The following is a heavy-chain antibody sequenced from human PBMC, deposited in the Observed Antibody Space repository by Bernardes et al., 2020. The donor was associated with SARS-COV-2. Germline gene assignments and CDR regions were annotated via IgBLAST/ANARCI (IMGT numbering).Heavy chain of an antibody. Sequence: GGSLRLSCAASGFTFSSYGMHWVRQAPGMGLEWVAVIAYDGSNKYYADSVKGRFTISRDNSKYPLNLQMTSLRAEDTAVYYCAKGLIGVVPASGMDVWGQGTTVTVSS. CDR3: AKGLIGVVPASGMDV. D-gene: IGHD2-2*01. CDR2: IAYDGSNK. J-gene: IGHJ6*02. CDR1: GFTFSSYG. V-gene: IGHV3-30*18.